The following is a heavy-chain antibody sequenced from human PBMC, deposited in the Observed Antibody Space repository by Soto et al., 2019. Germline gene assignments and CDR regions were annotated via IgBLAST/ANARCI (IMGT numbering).Heavy chain of an antibody. J-gene: IGHJ4*02. CDR2: INSDGTTT. V-gene: IGHV3-74*01. CDR1: GFTFNNFW. CDR3: VRDIR. Sequence: EVQLVESGGGLVQPGGSLRLSCAASGFTFNNFWMYCVRQTPEKGLVWVSGINSDGTTTIYADSVKGRFTISRDNAKNTLYLQMNSLTVEDTAIYYCVRDIRWGQGTLVTVSS.